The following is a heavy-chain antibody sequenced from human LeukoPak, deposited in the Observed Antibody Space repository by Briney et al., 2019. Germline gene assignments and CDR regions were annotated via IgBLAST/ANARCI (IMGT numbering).Heavy chain of an antibody. Sequence: AGGSLRLSCAASGFTFSSYAMSWVRQAPGKGLEWVSAISGSGGSTYYADSVKGRFTISRDNSKNTLYLQMNSLRAEDTAVYYCAKDRPESQTWIQLWTFDYWGQGTLVTVSS. V-gene: IGHV3-23*01. J-gene: IGHJ4*02. D-gene: IGHD5-18*01. CDR3: AKDRPESQTWIQLWTFDY. CDR2: ISGSGGST. CDR1: GFTFSSYA.